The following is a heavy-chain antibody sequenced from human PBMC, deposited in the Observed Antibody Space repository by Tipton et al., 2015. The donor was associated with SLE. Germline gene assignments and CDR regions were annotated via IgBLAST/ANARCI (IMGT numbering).Heavy chain of an antibody. J-gene: IGHJ3*02. CDR3: AKASSWSDAFDI. D-gene: IGHD6-13*01. Sequence: SLRLSCAASGFTFSSYGMHWVRQAPGKGLEWVAFIRYDGSNKYYVDSVKGRFTISRDNSKNTLYLQMNSLRAEDTAVYYCAKASSWSDAFDIWGQGTMVTVSS. CDR2: IRYDGSNK. V-gene: IGHV3-30*02. CDR1: GFTFSSYG.